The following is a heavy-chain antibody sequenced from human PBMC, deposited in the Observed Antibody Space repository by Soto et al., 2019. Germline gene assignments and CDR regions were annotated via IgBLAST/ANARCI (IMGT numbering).Heavy chain of an antibody. J-gene: IGHJ6*02. CDR2: ISSSSSTI. Sequence: GGSLRLSCAASGVTFSSYSMNWVRQAPGKGLEWVSYISSSSSTIYYADSVKGRFTISRDNAKNSLYLQMNSLRDEDTAVYYCARGGGDATYYYYGMDVWGQGTTVTVSS. CDR3: ARGGGDATYYYYGMDV. V-gene: IGHV3-48*02. D-gene: IGHD2-21*02. CDR1: GVTFSSYS.